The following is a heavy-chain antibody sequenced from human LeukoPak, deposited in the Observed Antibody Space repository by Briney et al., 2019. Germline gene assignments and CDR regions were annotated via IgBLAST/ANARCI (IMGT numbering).Heavy chain of an antibody. V-gene: IGHV3-30-3*01. CDR1: GFTFSSYA. J-gene: IGHJ4*02. D-gene: IGHD3-9*01. CDR2: ISYDGSNK. Sequence: GGSLGLSCAASGFTFSSYAMHWVRQAPGRGLEWVAVISYDGSNKYYADSVKGRFTISRDNSKNTLYLQMNSLRAEDTAVYYCAKDWSPYDILTGYHNFDYWGQGTLVTVSS. CDR3: AKDWSPYDILTGYHNFDY.